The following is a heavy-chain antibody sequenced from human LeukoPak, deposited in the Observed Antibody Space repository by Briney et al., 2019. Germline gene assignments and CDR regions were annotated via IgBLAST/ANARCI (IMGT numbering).Heavy chain of an antibody. CDR2: ISATGAST. V-gene: IGHV3-23*01. J-gene: IGHJ4*02. CDR1: GFIFSKYA. CDR3: AKDLWHLVRMIDH. Sequence: GGSLRLSCEGSGFIFSKYAMNWVRQAPGKGLEWVSAISATGASTYYIDSVKGRFTISRDNSNNTLYLQMNSLRAEETARYYCAKDLWHLVRMIDHWGQGILVIAST. D-gene: IGHD6-6*01.